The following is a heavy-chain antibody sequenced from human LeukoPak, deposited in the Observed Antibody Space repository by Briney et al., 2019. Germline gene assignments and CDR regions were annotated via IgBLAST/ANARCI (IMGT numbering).Heavy chain of an antibody. J-gene: IGHJ3*02. CDR1: GFTFSSYS. CDR2: ISSSSSYI. Sequence: GGSLRLSCAAPGFTFSSYSMNWVRQAPGKGLEWVSSISSSSSYIYYADSVKGRFTISRDNAKNSLYLQMNSLRAEDTAVYYCARPKHRIAAAGDDAFDIWGQGTMVTVSS. V-gene: IGHV3-21*01. CDR3: ARPKHRIAAAGDDAFDI. D-gene: IGHD6-13*01.